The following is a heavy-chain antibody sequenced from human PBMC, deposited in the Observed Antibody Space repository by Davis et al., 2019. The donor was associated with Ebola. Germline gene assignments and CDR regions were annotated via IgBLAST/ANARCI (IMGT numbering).Heavy chain of an antibody. V-gene: IGHV3-13*01. CDR3: ARAGFGRTCFDC. CDR1: GFTFRSYV. CDR2: IGAAGDT. D-gene: IGHD3-16*01. J-gene: IGHJ5*01. Sequence: GESLKTSCAASGFTFRSYVLPWARPAPGKGLEWVSAIGAAGDTYYPVSVKGRFTISRANAKTSLYLPLNSLSAEDTPVYYCARAGFGRTCFDCWGQGILVTVSS.